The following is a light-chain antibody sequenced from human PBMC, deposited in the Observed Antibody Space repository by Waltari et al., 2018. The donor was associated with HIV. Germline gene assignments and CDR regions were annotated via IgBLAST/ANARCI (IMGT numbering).Light chain of an antibody. J-gene: IGLJ2*01. CDR1: SSDVGTSDL. V-gene: IGLV2-23*02. CDR3: CTFAGSSTPVV. Sequence: QSALTQPASVSGSPGQSITISCTGASSDVGTSDLVSWYQHLPGKAPNLMIYEVTKRPSGVSNRFSGSQSGNTASLTISGLQTDDEADYYCCTFAGSSTPVVFGGGTKLTVL. CDR2: EVT.